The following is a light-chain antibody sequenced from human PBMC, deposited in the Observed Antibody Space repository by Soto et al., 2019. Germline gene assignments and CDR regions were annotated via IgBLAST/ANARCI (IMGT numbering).Light chain of an antibody. CDR3: AAWDDSLNVYV. J-gene: IGLJ1*01. CDR2: SNN. CDR1: SSNIASNT. V-gene: IGLV1-44*01. Sequence: QAVVTQPPSASGAPGQRVTISCSGSSSNIASNTVNWYQHLPGTAPKLLIFSNNQRPAGVPGRFSGSKSGTSASLAISGLQSEDEADYYCAAWDDSLNVYVFGTGTKVTVL.